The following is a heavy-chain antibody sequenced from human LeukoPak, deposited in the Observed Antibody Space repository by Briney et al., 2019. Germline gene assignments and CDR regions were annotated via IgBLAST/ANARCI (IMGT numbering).Heavy chain of an antibody. D-gene: IGHD2-2*01. CDR1: GGSISSGGYY. V-gene: IGHV4-30-2*01. Sequence: ASQTLSLTCTVSGGSISSGGYYRSWIRQPPGKSLEWIGYIYHSGSTYYNPSLKSRVTISVDRSKNQFSLKLSSVTAADTAVYSCATPGEAPAASREDAFDIWGQGTMVTVSS. CDR2: IYHSGST. CDR3: ATPGEAPAASREDAFDI. J-gene: IGHJ3*02.